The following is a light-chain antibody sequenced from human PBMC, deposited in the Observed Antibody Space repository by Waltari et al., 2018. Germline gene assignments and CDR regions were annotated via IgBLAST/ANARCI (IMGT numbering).Light chain of an antibody. CDR2: DAS. Sequence: EIVLTQSPVTLSLSPGERATLSCRTSQSLSRPLAWYQQKPGQAPRLLIYDASRRATGIPDRFIGSGSGTDFSLTISRLEPEDFAVYYCQHYVTLPATFGQGTRVELK. J-gene: IGKJ1*01. CDR1: QSLSRP. CDR3: QHYVTLPAT. V-gene: IGKV3-20*01.